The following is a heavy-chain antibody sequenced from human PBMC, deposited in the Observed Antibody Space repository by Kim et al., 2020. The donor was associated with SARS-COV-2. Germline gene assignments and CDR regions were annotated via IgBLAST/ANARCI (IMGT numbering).Heavy chain of an antibody. CDR3: ARQVGAVTTFYYYYGMDV. CDR2: IYYSGYT. D-gene: IGHD4-17*01. Sequence: SETLSLTCTVSGDSIRSSGFYWGWIRQPPGKELEWIATIYYSGYTSYNPSLKSRVTISVDTSKNQFSLELNSLTAADTAVYYCARQVGAVTTFYYYYGMDVWGQGTTVTVSS. J-gene: IGHJ6*02. CDR1: GDSIRSSGFY. V-gene: IGHV4-39*01.